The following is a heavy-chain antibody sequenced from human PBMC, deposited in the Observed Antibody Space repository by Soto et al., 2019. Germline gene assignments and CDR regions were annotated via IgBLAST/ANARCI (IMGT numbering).Heavy chain of an antibody. Sequence: SETLSLTCAVYGGSFSGYYWSWIRQPPGKGLEWIGEINHSGSTNYNPSLKSRVTISVDTSKNQFSLKLSSVTAADTAVYYCAIGYCSGGSCFDYMDVWGKGTTVTVSS. CDR3: AIGYCSGGSCFDYMDV. CDR2: INHSGST. CDR1: GGSFSGYY. J-gene: IGHJ6*03. D-gene: IGHD2-15*01. V-gene: IGHV4-34*01.